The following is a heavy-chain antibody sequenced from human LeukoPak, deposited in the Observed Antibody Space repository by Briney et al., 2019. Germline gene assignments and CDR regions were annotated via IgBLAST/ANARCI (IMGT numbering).Heavy chain of an antibody. CDR1: GFTFSSYA. CDR2: IKSKTDGGTT. V-gene: IGHV3-15*01. Sequence: GGSLRLSCAASGFTFSSYAMSWVRQAPGKGLEWVGRIKSKTDGGTTDYAAPVKGRFTISRDDSKNTLYLQMNSLKTEDTAVYYCTTGLPIYYYDSSGYIYWGQGTLVTVSS. CDR3: TTGLPIYYYDSSGYIY. J-gene: IGHJ4*02. D-gene: IGHD3-22*01.